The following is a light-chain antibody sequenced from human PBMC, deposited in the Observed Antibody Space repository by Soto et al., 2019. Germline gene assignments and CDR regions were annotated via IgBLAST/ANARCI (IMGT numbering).Light chain of an antibody. V-gene: IGKV1-39*01. CDR1: QSISSY. CDR2: AAS. J-gene: IGKJ2*01. Sequence: DIQMTQSPSSLSASVGDRVTITCRASQSISSYLNWYQQKPGKAPKLLIYAASILQSGAPSRFSGSGSGTDFTLTISSLQPEDFATYYCQQCYSTPYTFGQGTKLEIK. CDR3: QQCYSTPYT.